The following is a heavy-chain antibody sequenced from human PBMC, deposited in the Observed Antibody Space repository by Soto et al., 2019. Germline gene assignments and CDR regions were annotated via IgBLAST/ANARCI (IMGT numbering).Heavy chain of an antibody. CDR1: GGSISSSNW. V-gene: IGHV4-4*02. CDR2: IYHSGST. Sequence: SETLSLTCAVSGGSISSSNWWSWVRQPPGKGLEWIGEIYHSGSTNYNPSLKSRVTISVDTSKNQFSLKLSSVTAADTAVYYCAREKGVAYYYYYGMDVWGRGTTVTVSS. J-gene: IGHJ6*02. D-gene: IGHD3-16*01. CDR3: AREKGVAYYYYYGMDV.